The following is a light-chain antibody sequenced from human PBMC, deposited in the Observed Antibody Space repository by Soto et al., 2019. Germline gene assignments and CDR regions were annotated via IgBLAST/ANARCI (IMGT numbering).Light chain of an antibody. CDR1: SGHSNYA. V-gene: IGLV4-69*01. J-gene: IGLJ3*02. Sequence: QSVLTQSPSASASLGASVKLTCTLSSGHSNYAIAWHQQHPEKGPRYLMKLNSDGSHNKGDGIPDRFSGSSSGAERYLTISSLQSEDEADYYCQTWGTGVRVFGGGTKLTVL. CDR2: LNSDGSH. CDR3: QTWGTGVRV.